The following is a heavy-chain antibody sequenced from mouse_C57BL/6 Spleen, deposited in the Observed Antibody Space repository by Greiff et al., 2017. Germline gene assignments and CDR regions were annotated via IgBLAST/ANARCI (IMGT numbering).Heavy chain of an antibody. Sequence: VQLQQPGAELVKPGASVKMSCKASGYTFTSYWITWVKPRPGQGLEWIGDIYPGSGSTNYNEKFKSKATLTVDTSSIAAYMQLRRLTSDDSAVYYCAREDGSSPDYGGQGTTLTVSS. CDR3: AREDGSSPDY. V-gene: IGHV1-55*01. J-gene: IGHJ2*01. D-gene: IGHD1-1*01. CDR1: GYTFTSYW. CDR2: IYPGSGST.